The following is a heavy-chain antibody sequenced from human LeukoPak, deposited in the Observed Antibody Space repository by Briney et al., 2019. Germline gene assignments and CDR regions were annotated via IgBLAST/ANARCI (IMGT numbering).Heavy chain of an antibody. CDR2: IYHSGST. Sequence: PSETLSLTCAVSGGSISSGGYSWGWIRQPPGKGLEWIGYIYHSGSTYYNPSLKSRVTISVDRSKNQFSLKLSSVTAADTAVYYCARAGSVAPPFPSHAFDIWGQGTMVTVSS. J-gene: IGHJ3*02. D-gene: IGHD1-26*01. CDR3: ARAGSVAPPFPSHAFDI. V-gene: IGHV4-30-2*01. CDR1: GGSISSGGYS.